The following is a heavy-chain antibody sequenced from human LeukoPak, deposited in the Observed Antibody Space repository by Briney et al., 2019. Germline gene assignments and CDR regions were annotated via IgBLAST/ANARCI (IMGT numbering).Heavy chain of an antibody. Sequence: QTLSLTCTVSGGSISSGGYYWSWIRQPPGKALEWLARIDWDDDKYYSTSLKTRLTISKDTSQNQVVLTMTNMEPVETATYYCARILGAAAGTISDWGQGTLVTVSS. D-gene: IGHD6-13*01. CDR3: ARILGAAAGTISD. CDR2: IDWDDDK. J-gene: IGHJ4*02. CDR1: GGSISSGGYY. V-gene: IGHV2-70*11.